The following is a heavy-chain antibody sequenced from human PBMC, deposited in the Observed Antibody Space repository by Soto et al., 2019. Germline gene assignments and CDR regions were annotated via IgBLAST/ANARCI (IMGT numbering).Heavy chain of an antibody. CDR3: ARVGTGGYQLIHQAVDV. D-gene: IGHD2-2*01. Sequence: ASVKVSCKASGYTFTSYAMHWVRQAPGQRLEWMGWINAGNGNTKYSQKFQGRVTITRDTSASTAYMELSSLRSEDTAVYYCARVGTGGYQLIHQAVDVCGQETTVTVAS. V-gene: IGHV1-3*01. CDR2: INAGNGNT. CDR1: GYTFTSYA. J-gene: IGHJ6*02.